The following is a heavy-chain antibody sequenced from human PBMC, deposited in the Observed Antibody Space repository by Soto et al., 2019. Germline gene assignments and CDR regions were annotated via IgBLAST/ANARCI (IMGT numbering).Heavy chain of an antibody. CDR2: ISSSSSYT. V-gene: IGHV3-11*06. Sequence: GRSLRLSCAASGFTFSDYYMSWIRQAPGKGLEWVSCISSSSSYTNYADSVKGRFTISRDNAKNSLYLQMNSLRAEDTAVYYWARDRGWSLFDYWGQGTLRTVSS. J-gene: IGHJ4*02. CDR3: ARDRGWSLFDY. D-gene: IGHD6-19*01. CDR1: GFTFSDYY.